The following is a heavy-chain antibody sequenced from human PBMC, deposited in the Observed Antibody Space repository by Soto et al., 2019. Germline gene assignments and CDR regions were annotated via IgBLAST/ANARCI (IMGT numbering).Heavy chain of an antibody. CDR1: GHTFTGYY. V-gene: IGHV1-2*04. CDR3: ARAVSGDYASYYYYMDV. J-gene: IGHJ6*03. CDR2: INPNSGGT. Sequence: GASMKVSCQASGHTFTGYYVHWVRQAPGQRLEWMGWINPNSGGTNYAQKFQGWVTMTRDTSISTAYMELSRLRSDDTAMYYCARAVSGDYASYYYYMDVWGKGTTVTVSS. D-gene: IGHD4-17*01.